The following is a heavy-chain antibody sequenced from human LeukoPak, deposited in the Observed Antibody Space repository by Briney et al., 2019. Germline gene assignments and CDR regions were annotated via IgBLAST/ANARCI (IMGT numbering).Heavy chain of an antibody. CDR3: AKESGKFDY. CDR2: ISADGGST. Sequence: HTGGSLRLSCVASRLNFDDSAMHWVRQAPGKGLEWVSLISADGGSTFSADSVKGRFSISRDNSKNSLYLQMNSLRSEDTAMYYCAKESGKFDYWGQGTLVAVSS. CDR1: RLNFDDSA. J-gene: IGHJ4*02. V-gene: IGHV3-43*02.